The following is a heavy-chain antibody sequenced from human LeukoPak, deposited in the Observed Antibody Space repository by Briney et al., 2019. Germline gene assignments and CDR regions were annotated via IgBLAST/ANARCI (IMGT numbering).Heavy chain of an antibody. J-gene: IGHJ4*02. V-gene: IGHV3-7*01. CDR1: GFTFSSYW. Sequence: GGSLRLSCAASGFTFSSYWMSWVRQAPGKGLEWVANIKQDGSEKYYVDSVKGRFTISRDNDKNSLFLQMTSLRTEDTAVYYCARVGGRYSPLGYWGQGTLVTVSS. CDR2: IKQDGSEK. D-gene: IGHD3-16*02. CDR3: ARVGGRYSPLGY.